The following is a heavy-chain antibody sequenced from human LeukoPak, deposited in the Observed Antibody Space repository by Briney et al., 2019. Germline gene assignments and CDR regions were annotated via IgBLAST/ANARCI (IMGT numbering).Heavy chain of an antibody. CDR1: GFTFSSYE. J-gene: IGHJ4*02. CDR3: ARDGDLVATIRVFDY. Sequence: PGGSLRLSCAASGFTFSSYEMNWVRQAPGKGLEWVSYISSSGSTIYYADSVKGRFTISRDNAKNSLYLQMNSLRAEDTAVYYCARDGDLVATIRVFDYWGQGTLVTVSS. D-gene: IGHD5-12*01. CDR2: ISSSGSTI. V-gene: IGHV3-48*03.